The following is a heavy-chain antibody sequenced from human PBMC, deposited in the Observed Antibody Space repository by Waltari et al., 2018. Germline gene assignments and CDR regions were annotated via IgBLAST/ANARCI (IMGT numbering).Heavy chain of an antibody. Sequence: QLQLQESGPGLVKPSETLSLTCTVSGGSISSSSYYWGWIRQPPGKGLEWIGSIYYSGSTYYNPSLKSRVTISVDTSKNQFSLKLSSVTAADTAVYYCARIAIQVNWFDPWGQGTLVTVSS. D-gene: IGHD2-21*01. V-gene: IGHV4-39*01. J-gene: IGHJ5*02. CDR1: GGSISSSSYY. CDR3: ARIAIQVNWFDP. CDR2: IYYSGST.